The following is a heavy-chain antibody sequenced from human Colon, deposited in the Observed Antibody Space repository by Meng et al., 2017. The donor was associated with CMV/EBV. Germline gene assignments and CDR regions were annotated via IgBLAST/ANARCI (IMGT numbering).Heavy chain of an antibody. CDR2: ISAYYGST. CDR3: VREAEMASVVSLYF. J-gene: IGHJ3*01. V-gene: IGHV1-18*01. D-gene: IGHD4-23*01. Sequence: SGYSFSDNGISWVRQAPGQGLEWLGWISAYYGSTHYAQKVQGRVTMTRDTSTSTAYMELRSLKPDDTAVYYCVREAEMASVVSLYFWGQGTMVTVSS. CDR1: GYSFSDNG.